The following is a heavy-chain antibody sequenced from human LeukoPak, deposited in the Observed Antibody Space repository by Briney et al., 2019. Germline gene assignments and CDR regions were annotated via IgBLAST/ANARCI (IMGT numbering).Heavy chain of an antibody. CDR1: GFTFSSYG. V-gene: IGHV3-33*01. Sequence: HPGGSLRLSCAASGFTFSSYGMHWVRQAPGKGLEWVAVIWYDGSNKYYADSVKGRFTISRDNSKNTLYLQMNSLRAEDTAVYYCARGSGRYDILTGYYPSSDFDYWGQGTLVTVSS. D-gene: IGHD3-9*01. CDR3: ARGSGRYDILTGYYPSSDFDY. CDR2: IWYDGSNK. J-gene: IGHJ4*02.